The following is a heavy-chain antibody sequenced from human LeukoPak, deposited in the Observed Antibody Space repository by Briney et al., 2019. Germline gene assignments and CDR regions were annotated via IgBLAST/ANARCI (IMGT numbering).Heavy chain of an antibody. CDR1: GFTFSSYW. Sequence: PGGSLRLSCAASGFTFSSYWMSWVREAPGKGLEWVANIKQDGSEKYYVDSVKGRFTISRDNAKNSLYLQMNSLRAEDTAVYYCARDTQVLLWFGEFRAYFDYWGQGTLVTVSS. V-gene: IGHV3-7*01. CDR2: IKQDGSEK. J-gene: IGHJ4*02. CDR3: ARDTQVLLWFGEFRAYFDY. D-gene: IGHD3-10*01.